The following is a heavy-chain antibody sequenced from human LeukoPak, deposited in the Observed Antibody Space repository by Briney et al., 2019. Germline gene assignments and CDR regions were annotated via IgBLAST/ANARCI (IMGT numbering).Heavy chain of an antibody. V-gene: IGHV4-59*01. D-gene: IGHD2-2*01. CDR2: IYYSGST. J-gene: IGHJ4*02. CDR3: ARIHCSSTSCHFDY. Sequence: SETLSLTCTVSGGSISSYYWNWIRQPPGRGLEWIGYIYYSGSTNYNPSLKSRVTISIDTSKSHFSLRLTSVTAADTAVYYCARIHCSSTSCHFDYWGQGTLVTVSS. CDR1: GGSISSYY.